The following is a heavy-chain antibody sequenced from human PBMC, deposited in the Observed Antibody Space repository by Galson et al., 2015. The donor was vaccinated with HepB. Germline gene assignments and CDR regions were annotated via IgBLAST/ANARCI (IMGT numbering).Heavy chain of an antibody. D-gene: IGHD2-15*01. CDR3: AKLTRRYCSGGSCYGGFDY. CDR1: GFTFSSYA. V-gene: IGHV3-23*01. Sequence: SLRLSCAASGFTFSSYAMSWVRQAPGKGLEWVSAISGSGGSTYYADSVKGRFTISRDNSKNTLYLQMNSLRAEDTAVYYCAKLTRRYCSGGSCYGGFDYWGQGTLVTVSS. CDR2: ISGSGGST. J-gene: IGHJ4*02.